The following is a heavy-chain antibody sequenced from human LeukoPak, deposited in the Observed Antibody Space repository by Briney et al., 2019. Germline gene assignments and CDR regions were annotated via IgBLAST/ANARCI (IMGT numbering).Heavy chain of an antibody. CDR3: ARDIGVGRGGSGSVDY. CDR2: IDHSGST. J-gene: IGHJ4*02. V-gene: IGHV4-34*01. D-gene: IGHD3-10*01. Sequence: SETLSLTCAVYGGSFSGYYWSWIRQPPGKGLEWIGEIDHSGSTNYNPSLKSRVTISVDTSKNQFSLKLSSVTAADTAVHYCARDIGVGRGGSGSVDYWGQGTLVTVSS. CDR1: GGSFSGYY.